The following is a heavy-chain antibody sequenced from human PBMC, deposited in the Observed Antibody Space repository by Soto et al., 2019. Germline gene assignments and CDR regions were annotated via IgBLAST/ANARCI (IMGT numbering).Heavy chain of an antibody. CDR3: VRYCYGGACYN. J-gene: IGHJ4*02. D-gene: IGHD2-8*02. CDR2: SKNKDHSYTT. CDR1: VFTFSDYS. V-gene: IGHV3-72*01. Sequence: PGGSLRLSCASSVFTFSDYSMDWFRQAPGKGLEWVARSKNKDHSYTTEYVASVKGRFSISRDESENSLYLQMNSLKTEDTAMYYCVRYCYGGACYNWGQGTLVTVSS.